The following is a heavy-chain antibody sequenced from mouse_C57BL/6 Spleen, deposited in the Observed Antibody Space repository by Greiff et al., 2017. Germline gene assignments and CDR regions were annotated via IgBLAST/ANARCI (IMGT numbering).Heavy chain of an antibody. CDR2: ISSGGDYI. Sequence: EVQVVESGEGLVKPGGSLKLSCAASGFTFSSYAMSWVRQTPEKRLEWVAYISSGGDYIYYADTVKGRFTISRDNARNTLYLQMSSLKSEDTAMYYCTRVDDGYYFDYWGQGTTLTVSS. CDR3: TRVDDGYYFDY. J-gene: IGHJ2*01. D-gene: IGHD2-3*01. CDR1: GFTFSSYA. V-gene: IGHV5-9-1*02.